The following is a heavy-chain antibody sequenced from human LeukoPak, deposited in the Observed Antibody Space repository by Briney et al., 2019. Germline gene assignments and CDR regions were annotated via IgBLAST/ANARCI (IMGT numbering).Heavy chain of an antibody. CDR2: ISGSGGST. Sequence: GGSLRLSCAAYRFTFSSSPMSWVRQTPGRGLEWVSSISGSGGSTYYADSVKGRVTISRDNSKNTLYLQMNRLRPVDTAIYYGAKVVPPFPPCGADCYPWQFFDYWGQGALVTVSS. V-gene: IGHV3-23*01. CDR3: AKVVPPFPPCGADCYPWQFFDY. CDR1: RFTFSSSP. J-gene: IGHJ4*02. D-gene: IGHD2-21*01.